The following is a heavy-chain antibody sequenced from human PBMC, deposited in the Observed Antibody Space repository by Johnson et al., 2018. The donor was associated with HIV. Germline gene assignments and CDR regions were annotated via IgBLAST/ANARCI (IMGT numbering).Heavy chain of an antibody. D-gene: IGHD2-8*01. Sequence: QMQLVESGGGLVKPGGSLRLSCAASGFTFSDYYMTWIRQAPGKGLEWLSFISSSGDIIRYADSVKGRFTLSRDNSKNTLYLQLNNLRAEDTAVYYCARGAFLKVYVSDDAFDIWGQGTMVTVSS. CDR1: GFTFSDYY. CDR3: ARGAFLKVYVSDDAFDI. V-gene: IGHV3-11*04. CDR2: ISSSGDII. J-gene: IGHJ3*02.